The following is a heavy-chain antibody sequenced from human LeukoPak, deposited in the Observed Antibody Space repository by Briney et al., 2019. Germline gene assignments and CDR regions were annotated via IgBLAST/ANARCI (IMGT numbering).Heavy chain of an antibody. Sequence: ASVKVSCTASGYTFTSYAMHWVRQAPGQRLEWMGWINAGNGNTKYSQKFQGRVTITRDTSASTAYMELSSLRSEDTAVYYCAVGVGYCSGGSCRRGWFDPWGQGTLVTVSS. CDR2: INAGNGNT. CDR1: GYTFTSYA. J-gene: IGHJ5*02. V-gene: IGHV1-3*01. CDR3: AVGVGYCSGGSCRRGWFDP. D-gene: IGHD2-15*01.